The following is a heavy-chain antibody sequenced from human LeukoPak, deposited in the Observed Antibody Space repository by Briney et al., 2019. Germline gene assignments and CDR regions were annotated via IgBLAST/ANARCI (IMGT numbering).Heavy chain of an antibody. D-gene: IGHD6-6*01. J-gene: IGHJ5*02. V-gene: IGHV4-39*07. CDR1: GGSISSSSYY. Sequence: PSETLSLTCTVSGGSISSSSYYWGWIRQPPGKGLEWIGSIYYSGSTYYNPSLKSRVTISVDTSKNQFSLKLSSVTAADTAVYYCARDPYSSSGIDPWGQGTLVTVSS. CDR2: IYYSGST. CDR3: ARDPYSSSGIDP.